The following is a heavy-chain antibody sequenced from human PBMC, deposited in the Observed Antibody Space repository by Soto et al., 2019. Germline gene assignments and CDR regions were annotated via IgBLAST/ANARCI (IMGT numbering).Heavy chain of an antibody. CDR2: IRSKANSYAT. CDR1: GFTFSGSA. CDR3: TLTGDGAFDI. J-gene: IGHJ3*02. D-gene: IGHD7-27*01. Sequence: GGSLRLSCAASGFTFSGSAMHWVRQASGKGLEWVGRIRSKANSYATAYAASVKGRFTISRDDSKNTAYLQMNSLKTEDTAVYYCTLTGDGAFDIWGQGTMVTVSS. V-gene: IGHV3-73*01.